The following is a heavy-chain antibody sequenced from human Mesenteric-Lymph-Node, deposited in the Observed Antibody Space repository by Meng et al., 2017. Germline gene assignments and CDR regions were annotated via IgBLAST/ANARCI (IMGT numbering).Heavy chain of an antibody. CDR2: INPSGGST. J-gene: IGHJ6*02. CDR3: ARDVGRGVATPEYYYYGMDV. D-gene: IGHD5-12*01. Sequence: ASVKVSCKASGYTFTGYYMHWVRQAPGQGLEWMGIINPSGGSTSYAQKFQGRVTMTRDTSTSTAYMELRSLRSDDTAVYYCARDVGRGVATPEYYYYGMDVWGQGTTVTVSS. CDR1: GYTFTGYY. V-gene: IGHV1-46*01.